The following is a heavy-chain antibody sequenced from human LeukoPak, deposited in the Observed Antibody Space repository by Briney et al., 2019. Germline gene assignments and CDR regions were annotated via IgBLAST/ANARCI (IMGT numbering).Heavy chain of an antibody. D-gene: IGHD4-17*01. CDR1: GGSISSYY. V-gene: IGHV4-59*01. CDR3: ARANYGDLFFDY. Sequence: TETLSLTCTVSGGSISSYYWSWIRQPPGKGLEWIGYIYYSGSTNYNPSLKSRVTISVDTSKNQFSLKLSSVTAADTAVYYSARANYGDLFFDYWGQGTPVTVSS. J-gene: IGHJ4*02. CDR2: IYYSGST.